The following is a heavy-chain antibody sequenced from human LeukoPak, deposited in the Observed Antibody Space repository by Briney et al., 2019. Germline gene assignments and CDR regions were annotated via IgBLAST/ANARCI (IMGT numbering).Heavy chain of an antibody. D-gene: IGHD6-6*01. CDR2: INPNSGGT. CDR3: ARGDHSSSWYFDY. V-gene: IGHV1-2*02. Sequence: ASVKVSCKASRYTFTGYYMHWVRQAPGQGLEWMGWINPNSGGTNYAQKFQGRVTMTRDTSISTAYMELSRLRSDDTAVYYCARGDHSSSWYFDYWGQGTLVTVSS. CDR1: RYTFTGYY. J-gene: IGHJ4*02.